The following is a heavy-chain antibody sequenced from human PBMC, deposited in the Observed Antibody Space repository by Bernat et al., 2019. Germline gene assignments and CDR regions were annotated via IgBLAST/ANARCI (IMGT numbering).Heavy chain of an antibody. D-gene: IGHD6-13*01. CDR1: GYTFTSYA. J-gene: IGHJ4*02. Sequence: QVQLVQSGAEVKKPGASVKVSCKASGYTFTSYAMHWVRQAPGQRLEWMGWINAGNGNTKYSQKFQGRVTITRDTSASTAYMELSSLRSEDTAVYYCARYHPAAGRAFDYRGQGTLVTVSS. CDR2: INAGNGNT. V-gene: IGHV1-3*01. CDR3: ARYHPAAGRAFDY.